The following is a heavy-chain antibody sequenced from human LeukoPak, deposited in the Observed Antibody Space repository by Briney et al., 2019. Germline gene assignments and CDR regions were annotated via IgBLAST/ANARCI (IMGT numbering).Heavy chain of an antibody. D-gene: IGHD3-22*01. V-gene: IGHV3-21*01. J-gene: IGHJ4*02. CDR1: GFTFSSYS. Sequence: GGSLRLSCAASGFTFSSYSMNWVRQAPGKGLEWVSSISSSSSYIYYADSVKGRFTISGDNAENSLYLQMNSLRAEDTAVYYCAVHYYDSSGYNSYYFDYWGQGTLVTVSS. CDR2: ISSSSSYI. CDR3: AVHYYDSSGYNSYYFDY.